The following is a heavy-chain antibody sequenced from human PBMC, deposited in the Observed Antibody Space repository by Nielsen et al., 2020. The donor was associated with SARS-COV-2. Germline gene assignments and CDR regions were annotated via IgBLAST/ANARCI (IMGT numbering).Heavy chain of an antibody. CDR1: GFTISTYG. CDR2: ISSST. V-gene: IGHV3-23*01. Sequence: GGSLTLSCVVSGFTISTYGRSWVRQAPGKGLEWISAISSSTYYADYVKGRFTVSRDNSKNTLYLQMNSLRAEDTDVYYCAKRSGYTSGWYGDYWGQGTLVTVSS. J-gene: IGHJ4*02. D-gene: IGHD6-19*01. CDR3: AKRSGYTSGWYGDY.